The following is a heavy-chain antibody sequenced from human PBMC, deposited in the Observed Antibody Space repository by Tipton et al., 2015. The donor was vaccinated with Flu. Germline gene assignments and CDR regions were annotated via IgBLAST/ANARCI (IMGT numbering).Heavy chain of an antibody. CDR2: IYTSGST. V-gene: IGHV4-4*07. CDR3: ARASGSGSYVIFDY. D-gene: IGHD3-10*01. Sequence: GLVKPSETLSLTCTVSGDSISSYYWSWIRQPAGKGLEWLGRIYTSGSTNYNPSLKSRLTMSIDTSKNQFSLKLSSVTAADTAVYYCARASGSGSYVIFDYWGQGTLVTVSS. J-gene: IGHJ4*02. CDR1: GDSISSYY.